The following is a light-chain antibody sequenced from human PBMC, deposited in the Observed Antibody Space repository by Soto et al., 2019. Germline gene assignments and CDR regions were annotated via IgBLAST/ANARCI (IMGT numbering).Light chain of an antibody. Sequence: QSVLTQPPSVSGSPGQSVTISCTGTSSDLGSYNRVSWYQKPPGTAPKFMIYEVSNRPLGVPDRFSGSKSVNTASLTISGLQAEEQPNYYCSLYRSGGTFVFGSGTKVTV. CDR1: SSDLGSYNR. CDR3: SLYRSGGTFV. J-gene: IGLJ1*01. V-gene: IGLV2-18*01. CDR2: EVS.